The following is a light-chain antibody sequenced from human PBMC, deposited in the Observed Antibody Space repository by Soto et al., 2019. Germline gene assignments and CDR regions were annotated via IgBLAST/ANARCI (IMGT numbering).Light chain of an antibody. CDR1: QSISSD. V-gene: IGKV1-13*02. J-gene: IGKJ4*01. CDR2: DAS. CDR3: QQCSSYPRT. Sequence: AIELTQSPSSLSSSAGDRATITCRASQSISSDLAWYQHKPGKTPKLLIYDASSWASGVPSTFSGSGSGTDFTLTISSLQPEDFATYFCQQCSSYPRTFGGGTKVEIK.